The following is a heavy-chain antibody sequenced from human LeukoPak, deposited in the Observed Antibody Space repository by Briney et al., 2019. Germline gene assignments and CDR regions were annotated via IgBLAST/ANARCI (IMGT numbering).Heavy chain of an antibody. CDR3: ARHGGWSGQGEFDY. V-gene: IGHV4-59*08. J-gene: IGHJ4*02. D-gene: IGHD3-3*01. Sequence: SETLSLTCTVSGGSISSYYWSWIRQPXXXXLEWIGYIYYSGSTNYNPSLKSRVTISVDTSKNQFSLKLSSVTAADTAVYYCARHGGWSGQGEFDYWGQGTLVTVSS. CDR1: GGSISSYY. CDR2: IYYSGST.